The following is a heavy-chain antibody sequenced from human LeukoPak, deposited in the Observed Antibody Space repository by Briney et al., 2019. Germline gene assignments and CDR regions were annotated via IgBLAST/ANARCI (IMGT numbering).Heavy chain of an antibody. V-gene: IGHV4-34*01. J-gene: IGHJ4*02. D-gene: IGHD1-26*01. CDR1: GGSFSGYY. CDR3: ARHLRVGYFDY. CDR2: INHSGST. Sequence: SETLSLTCAVYGGSFSGYYWSWIRQPPGKGLEWIGEINHSGSTNYNPSLKSRVTISVDTSKNQFSLKLSSVTVADTAVYYCARHLRVGYFDYWGQGTLVTVSS.